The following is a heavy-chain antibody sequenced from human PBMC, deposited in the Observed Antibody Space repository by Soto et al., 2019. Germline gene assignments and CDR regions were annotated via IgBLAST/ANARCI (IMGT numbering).Heavy chain of an antibody. CDR1: GGSFSGYY. D-gene: IGHD2-15*01. Sequence: PSETLSLTCAVYGGSFSGYYWSWIRQPPGKGLEWIGEINHSGSTNYNPSLKSRVTIAVDTSKNQFSLKLSSVTAADTAVYYCARDQFVVVVAALLRYYYGMDVWGQGTRVTVSS. CDR3: ARDQFVVVVAALLRYYYGMDV. J-gene: IGHJ6*02. V-gene: IGHV4-34*01. CDR2: INHSGST.